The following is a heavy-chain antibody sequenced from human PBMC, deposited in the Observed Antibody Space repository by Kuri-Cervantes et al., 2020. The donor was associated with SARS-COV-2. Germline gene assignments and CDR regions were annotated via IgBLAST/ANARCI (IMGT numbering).Heavy chain of an antibody. CDR2: IKQDGSEK. CDR1: GFTFSSYW. J-gene: IGHJ3*02. Sequence: GESLKISCAASGFTFSSYWMSWVRQAPGKGLEWVANIKQDGSEKYYADSVKGRFTISRDNSKNTLYLQMNSLRAEGTAVYYCASTSGSTVTPLLLAFDIWGQGTMVTVSS. D-gene: IGHD4-17*01. CDR3: ASTSGSTVTPLLLAFDI. V-gene: IGHV3-7*01.